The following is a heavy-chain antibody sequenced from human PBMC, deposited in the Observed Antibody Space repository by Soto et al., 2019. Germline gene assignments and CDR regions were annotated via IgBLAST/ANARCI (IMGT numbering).Heavy chain of an antibody. J-gene: IGHJ5*02. D-gene: IGHD5-18*01. Sequence: SETLSLTCTVSGGSISSYYWSWIRQPPGKGLEWIGYIYYSGSTNYNPSLKSRVMISVDTSKNQFSLNLSSVTAADTAVYYCAKDSGYNYGYFRWFDPWGQGTLVTVSS. CDR3: AKDSGYNYGYFRWFDP. V-gene: IGHV4-59*01. CDR2: IYYSGST. CDR1: GGSISSYY.